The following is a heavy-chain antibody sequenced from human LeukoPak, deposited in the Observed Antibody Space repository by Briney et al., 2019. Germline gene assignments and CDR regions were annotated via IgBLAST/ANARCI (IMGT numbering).Heavy chain of an antibody. V-gene: IGHV3-7*01. J-gene: IGHJ4*02. CDR3: ARSLWPEDY. CDR1: GFTFSSYW. CDR2: IKQDGSEK. D-gene: IGHD5-18*01. Sequence: GGSLRLSCAASGFTFSSYWMSWVRQAPGKGLERVANIKQDGSEKNYVDSVKGRFTISRDNAKTSLYLQMNSLRAEDTAVYYCARSLWPEDYWGQGTLVTVSS.